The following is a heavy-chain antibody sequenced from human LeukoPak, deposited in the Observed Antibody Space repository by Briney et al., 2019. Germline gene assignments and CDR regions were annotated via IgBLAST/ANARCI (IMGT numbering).Heavy chain of an antibody. CDR1: GGTFSSYA. J-gene: IGHJ6*03. CDR2: IIPIFGTA. V-gene: IGHV1-69*05. CDR3: ARAGPRRKDYYYYMDV. Sequence: SVKVSRKASGGTFSSYAISWVRQAPGQGLEWMGGIIPIFGTADYAQKFQGRVTITTDESTSTAYMELRILRSEDTAVYYCARAGPRRKDYYYYMDVWGKGTTVTVSS.